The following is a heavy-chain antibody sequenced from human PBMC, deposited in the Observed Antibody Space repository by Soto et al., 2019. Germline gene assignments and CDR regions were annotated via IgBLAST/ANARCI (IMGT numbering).Heavy chain of an antibody. CDR2: IYYSGST. V-gene: IGHV4-39*02. J-gene: IGHJ4*02. D-gene: IGHD6-19*01. CDR3: AREHIAVAGTFDY. CDR1: GGSISSSSYY. Sequence: QLQLQESGPGLVKPSETLSLTCTVSGGSISSSSYYWGWIRQPPGKGLEWIGSIYYSGSTYYNPSLKSRVTLSVDTSKNQFSLKLSSVTAADTAVYYCAREHIAVAGTFDYWGQGTLVTVSS.